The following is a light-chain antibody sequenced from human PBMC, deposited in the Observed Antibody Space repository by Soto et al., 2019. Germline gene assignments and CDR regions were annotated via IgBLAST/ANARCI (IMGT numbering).Light chain of an antibody. J-gene: IGKJ5*01. Sequence: MGLTHSAGRLPVSPGDSVTLYCKASQRLXTNLAWYEGRPGQAPRILVXYESTRGSGILPRFSGSGSGRDFTLTISSLQSEDFAVYYCHQLNYWSRSTFGQGTRLEI. V-gene: IGKV3-15*01. CDR3: HQLNYWSRST. CDR2: YES. CDR1: QRLXTN.